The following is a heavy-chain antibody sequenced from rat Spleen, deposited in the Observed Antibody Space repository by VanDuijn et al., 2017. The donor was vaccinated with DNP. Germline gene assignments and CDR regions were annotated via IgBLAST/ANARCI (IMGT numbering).Heavy chain of an antibody. CDR3: TRGGTYYFDY. Sequence: EVQLVQSGGDLVQPGRSLKLSCAASGFTFSDYYMAWVRQAPKKGLEWVASISYDGTRTYYRDSVKGRFTISRDNTKSTLYLQMDSLRSEDTATYYCTRGGTYYFDYWGQGTLVTVSS. J-gene: IGHJ3*01. D-gene: IGHD1-9*01. CDR1: GFTFSDYY. V-gene: IGHV5-20*01. CDR2: ISYDGTRT.